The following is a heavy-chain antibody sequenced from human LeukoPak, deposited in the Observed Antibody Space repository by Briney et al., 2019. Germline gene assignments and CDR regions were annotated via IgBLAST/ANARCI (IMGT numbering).Heavy chain of an antibody. CDR2: IYHSGST. Sequence: SETLSLTXAVSGYSISSGYYWGWIRQPPGKGLEWIGSIYHSGSTYYNPSLKSRVTISVDTSKNQFSLKLSSVTAADTAVYYCVRLSQQLGDFDYWGQGTLVTVSS. V-gene: IGHV4-38-2*01. D-gene: IGHD6-13*01. J-gene: IGHJ4*02. CDR3: VRLSQQLGDFDY. CDR1: GYSISSGYY.